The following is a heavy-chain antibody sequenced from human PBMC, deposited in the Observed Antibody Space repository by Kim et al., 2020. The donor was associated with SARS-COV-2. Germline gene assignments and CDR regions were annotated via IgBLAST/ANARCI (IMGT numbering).Heavy chain of an antibody. D-gene: IGHD6-6*01. CDR2: IYYSGST. CDR3: ARGGSSSSAPETWDYFDY. V-gene: IGHV4-31*03. Sequence: SETLSLTCTVSGGSISSGGYYWSWIRQHPGKGLEWIGYIYYSGSTYYNPSLKSRVTISVDTSKNQFSLKLSSVTATDTAVYYCARGGSSSSAPETWDYFDYWGQGTLVTVSS. J-gene: IGHJ4*02. CDR1: GGSISSGGYY.